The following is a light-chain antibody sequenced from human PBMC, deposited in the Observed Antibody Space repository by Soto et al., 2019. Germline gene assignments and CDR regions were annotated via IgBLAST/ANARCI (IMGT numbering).Light chain of an antibody. Sequence: EIVLTQSPGTLSLSPGERATLSCRASQSVSNNLVWYQQKPGQAPRLLIYDASNRATGIPARFSGSGSGTDFTLTISSLEPEDFAVYYCQQRSNWPPITFGQGTRLEI. CDR3: QQRSNWPPIT. J-gene: IGKJ5*01. CDR2: DAS. CDR1: QSVSNN. V-gene: IGKV3-11*01.